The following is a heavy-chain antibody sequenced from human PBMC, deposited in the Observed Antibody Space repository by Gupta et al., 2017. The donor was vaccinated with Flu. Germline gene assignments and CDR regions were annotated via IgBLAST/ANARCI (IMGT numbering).Heavy chain of an antibody. CDR3: AKRAATVTGFGGERDDKDV. J-gene: IGHJ6*02. CDR2: ISAYSKNP. D-gene: IGHD4-17*01. Sequence: QVQLAQSGAAVKKPGASVKVSCKASGSPFPSHGISGVRQAPGQGLEWMGWISAYSKNPSHAQKVRSRVTMTTDTSTSTANIELKSLRSDVTAVYYCAKRAATVTGFGGERDDKDVWGQGITVTVSS. V-gene: IGHV1-18*01. CDR1: GSPFPSHG.